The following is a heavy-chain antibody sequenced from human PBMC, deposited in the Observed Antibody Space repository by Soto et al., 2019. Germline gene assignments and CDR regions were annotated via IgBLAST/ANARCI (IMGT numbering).Heavy chain of an antibody. CDR2: MNPGSGDT. CDR3: ARMATFGSLNWFDP. D-gene: IGHD3-16*01. V-gene: IGHV1-8*01. Sequence: ASVKVSCKASGYSFTNNDVSWVRQATGQGLGWMGWMNPGSGDTGYAQKFQGRVTMTRDISIATAYMELSSLRSDDTAIYYCARMATFGSLNWFDPWGQGTLVTVSS. CDR1: GYSFTNND. J-gene: IGHJ5*02.